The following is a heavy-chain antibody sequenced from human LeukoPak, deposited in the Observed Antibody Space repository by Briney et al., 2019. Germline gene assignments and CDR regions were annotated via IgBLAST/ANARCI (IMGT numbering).Heavy chain of an antibody. V-gene: IGHV1-18*01. CDR3: ARALRFIAAAGTNNWFDP. CDR1: GYTFTHYG. Sequence: ASVKVSCRTSGYTFTHYGISWVRQVPGQRLEWLGWINTSNGNTNYAQKVQGRITMTTDTSTSTVYMELRSLRSDDTAVYYCARALRFIAAAGTNNWFDPWGQGTLVTVSS. CDR2: INTSNGNT. J-gene: IGHJ5*02. D-gene: IGHD6-13*01.